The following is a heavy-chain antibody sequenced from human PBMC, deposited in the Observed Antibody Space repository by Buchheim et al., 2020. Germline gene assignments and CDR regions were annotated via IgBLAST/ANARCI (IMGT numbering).Heavy chain of an antibody. V-gene: IGHV3-49*03. Sequence: EVQLVESGGGLVQPGRSLRLSCTASGFTSGDYAMSWFRQAPGKGLKWVGFISSKGYGGTTEYAASVNGRFTISRDASKSIAYLQMNSLKTEDTGVYYCTRGTPMANNWFDPWGQGTL. J-gene: IGHJ5*02. CDR2: ISSKGYGGTT. CDR1: GFTSGDYA. CDR3: TRGTPMANNWFDP. D-gene: IGHD5-18*01.